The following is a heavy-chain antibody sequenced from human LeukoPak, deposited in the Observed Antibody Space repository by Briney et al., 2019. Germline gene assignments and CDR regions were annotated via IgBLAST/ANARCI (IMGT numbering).Heavy chain of an antibody. V-gene: IGHV3-23*01. CDR2: ISGSGGST. CDR3: AKYSSVSFVGPAGLDP. J-gene: IGHJ5*02. D-gene: IGHD6-19*01. CDR1: GFTFSSYA. Sequence: PGGSLRLSCAASGFTFSSYAMSWFRQAPGKGLELVSAISGSGGSTYYADSVKGHFTISRDNSKNMLYLQMNRLRAEDTAKYYCAKYSSVSFVGPAGLDPWGQGTLVTVSS.